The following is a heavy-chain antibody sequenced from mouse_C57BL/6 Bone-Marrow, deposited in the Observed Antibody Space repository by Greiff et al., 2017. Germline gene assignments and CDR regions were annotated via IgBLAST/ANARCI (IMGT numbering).Heavy chain of an antibody. J-gene: IGHJ4*01. CDR1: GYTFTSYW. Sequence: QVQLQQPGTELVKPGASVKLSCKASGYTFTSYWMHWVKQRPGQGLEWIGNINPSNGGTNYNEKFKSKATLTVDQASSTAYMQLSSLTSEDSAVYYCARELGRGAMDYWGQGTSVTVSS. CDR2: INPSNGGT. V-gene: IGHV1-53*01. D-gene: IGHD4-1*01. CDR3: ARELGRGAMDY.